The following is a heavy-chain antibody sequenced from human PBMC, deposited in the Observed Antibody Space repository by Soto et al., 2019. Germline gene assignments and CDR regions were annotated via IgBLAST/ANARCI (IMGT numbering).Heavy chain of an antibody. CDR1: GGTFSSYA. CDR3: VRVVAIPGYPDN. Sequence: QVQLVQSGAEVRQPASSVKVSCKTSGGTFSSYAISWVRQAPGQVLEWMGGIVPIVDTSTYAQKFQGRVTXXAXXSTSTVYMELSSLRSDDTAVYYCVRVVAIPGYPDNWGQGTLVTVSS. D-gene: IGHD5-12*01. J-gene: IGHJ4*02. V-gene: IGHV1-69*12. CDR2: IVPIVDTS.